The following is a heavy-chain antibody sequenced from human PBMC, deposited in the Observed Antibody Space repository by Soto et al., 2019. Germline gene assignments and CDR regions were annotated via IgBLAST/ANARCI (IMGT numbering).Heavy chain of an antibody. Sequence: SETLSLTCAVYGGSFSGYYWSWIRQPPGKGLEWIGEINHSGSTNYNPSLKSRVTISVDTSKNQFSLKLSSVTAADTAVYYCARGPFKASQLDYWGQGTLVTVSS. CDR3: ARGPFKASQLDY. J-gene: IGHJ4*02. CDR1: GGSFSGYY. V-gene: IGHV4-34*01. CDR2: INHSGST.